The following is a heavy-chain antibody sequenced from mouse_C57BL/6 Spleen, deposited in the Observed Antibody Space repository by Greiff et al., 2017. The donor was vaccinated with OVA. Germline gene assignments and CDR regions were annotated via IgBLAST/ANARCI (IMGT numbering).Heavy chain of an antibody. CDR1: GYTFTSYW. J-gene: IGHJ2*01. V-gene: IGHV1-59*01. CDR2: IDPSDSYT. D-gene: IGHD2-3*01. CDR3: ARIDGRGYFDY. Sequence: QVHVKQSGAELVRPGTSVKLSCKASGYTFTSYWMHWVKQRPGQGLEWIGVIDPSDSYTNYNQKFKGKATLTVDTSSSTAYMQLSSLTSEDSAVYYCARIDGRGYFDYWGQGTTLTVSS.